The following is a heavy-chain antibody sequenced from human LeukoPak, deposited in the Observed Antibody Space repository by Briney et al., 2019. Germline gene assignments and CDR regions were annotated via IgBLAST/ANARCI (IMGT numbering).Heavy chain of an antibody. CDR3: ATRSGPLDY. CDR2: IYYSGST. Sequence: PSETLSLTCTVSGGSISSYYWSWIRQPPGKGLEWIGSIYYSGSTYYNPSLKSRVTISVDTSKNQFSLKLSSVTAADTAVYYCATRSGPLDYWGQGTLVTVSS. J-gene: IGHJ4*02. CDR1: GGSISSYY. V-gene: IGHV4-39*07.